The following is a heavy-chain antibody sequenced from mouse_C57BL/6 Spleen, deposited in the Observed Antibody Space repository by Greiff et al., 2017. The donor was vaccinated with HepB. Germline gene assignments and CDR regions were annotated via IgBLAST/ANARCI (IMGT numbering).Heavy chain of an antibody. CDR3: AHYGSIPMVY. CDR1: GFTFSDYG. J-gene: IGHJ4*01. Sequence: EVKLVESGGGLVKPGGSLKLSCAASGFTFSDYGMHWVRQAPEKGLEWVAYISSGSSTIYYADTVKGRFTISRDNAKNTLFLQMTSLRSEDTAMYYCAHYGSIPMVYWGQGTSVTVSS. V-gene: IGHV5-17*01. D-gene: IGHD1-1*01. CDR2: ISSGSSTI.